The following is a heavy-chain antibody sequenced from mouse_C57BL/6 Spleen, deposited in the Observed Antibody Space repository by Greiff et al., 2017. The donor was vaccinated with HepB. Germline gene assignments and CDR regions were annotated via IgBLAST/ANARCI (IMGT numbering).Heavy chain of an antibody. CDR3: ARRVQLWGYYALDY. J-gene: IGHJ4*01. CDR1: GYTFTDYN. CDR2: INPNNGGT. D-gene: IGHD1-1*02. Sequence: EVKLVESGPELVKPGASVKIPCKASGYTFTDYNMDWVKQSHGKSLEWIGDINPNNGGTIYNQKFKGKATLTVDKSSSTAYMELRSLTDEETAVYYGARRVQLWGYYALDYWGQGTSVTVSS. V-gene: IGHV1-18*01.